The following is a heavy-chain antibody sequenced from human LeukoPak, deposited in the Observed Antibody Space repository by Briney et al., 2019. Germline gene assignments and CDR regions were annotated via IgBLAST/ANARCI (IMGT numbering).Heavy chain of an antibody. J-gene: IGHJ5*02. V-gene: IGHV4-39*01. CDR1: GGSISSSGYY. CDR2: IYYSGST. CDR3: ARHEYSGSYYGLSWFDP. D-gene: IGHD1-26*01. Sequence: SETLSLTCTVSGGSISSSGYYWGWIRQPPGKGLEWHASIYYSGSTYYKPSLKSRVTISVDTSKNQLSLKLSSLTAADTAVYYCARHEYSGSYYGLSWFDPWGQGTLVTVSS.